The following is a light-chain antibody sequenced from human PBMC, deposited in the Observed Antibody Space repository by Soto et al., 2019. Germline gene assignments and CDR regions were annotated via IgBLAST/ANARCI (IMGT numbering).Light chain of an antibody. J-gene: IGLJ1*01. CDR1: SSDVGDYNY. Sequence: QSVLTQPASVSGSPGQSITISCTGTSSDVGDYNYVSWYQQHPGKAPKLMIYDVSNRPSGVSKRFSGSKSGNTASLTISGLQAEDEADYYCGSYTSSSTLYVFGTGTKLTVL. V-gene: IGLV2-14*01. CDR2: DVS. CDR3: GSYTSSSTLYV.